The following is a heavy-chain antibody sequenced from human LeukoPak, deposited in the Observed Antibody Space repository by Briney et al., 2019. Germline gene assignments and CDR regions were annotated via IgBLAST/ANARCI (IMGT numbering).Heavy chain of an antibody. CDR2: INTDGRST. J-gene: IGHJ6*03. Sequence: GGSLRLSCAASGFSFSTSWLHWVRQVPGKGLVWVSRINTDGRSTSYADSVQGRFTISRDNSRNTLYLQMNSLRTEDTAVYCCAKGYGWEASYYYYYMDVWGKGTTVTFSS. V-gene: IGHV3-74*01. CDR3: AKGYGWEASYYYYYMDV. D-gene: IGHD1-26*01. CDR1: GFSFSTSW.